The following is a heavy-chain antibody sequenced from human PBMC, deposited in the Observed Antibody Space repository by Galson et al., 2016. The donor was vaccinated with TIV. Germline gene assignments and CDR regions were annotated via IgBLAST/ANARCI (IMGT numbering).Heavy chain of an antibody. CDR2: VYHSGNT. CDR1: DGFISSGGHS. Sequence: TLSLTCDVSDGFISSGGHSWSWIRQPPGKGLEWIGFVYHSGNTYYSPSLRSRVTMSEDMSKNQFSLRLNSVTAADTAVYYCARVPRRAPDYWGRGILVFVSS. CDR3: ARVPRRAPDY. J-gene: IGHJ4*02. V-gene: IGHV4-30-2*01.